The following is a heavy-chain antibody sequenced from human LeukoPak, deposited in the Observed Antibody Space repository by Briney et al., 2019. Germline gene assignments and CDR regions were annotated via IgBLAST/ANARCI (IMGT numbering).Heavy chain of an antibody. Sequence: SEILSLTCAVSGGSISSGGYSWSWIRQPPGKGLEWIGYIYHSGSTYYNPSLKSRVTISVDRSKNQFSLKLSSVTAADTAVYYCARDHSSSWRWFDPWGQGTLVTVSS. CDR1: GGSISSGGYS. D-gene: IGHD6-13*01. J-gene: IGHJ5*02. CDR3: ARDHSSSWRWFDP. CDR2: IYHSGST. V-gene: IGHV4-30-2*01.